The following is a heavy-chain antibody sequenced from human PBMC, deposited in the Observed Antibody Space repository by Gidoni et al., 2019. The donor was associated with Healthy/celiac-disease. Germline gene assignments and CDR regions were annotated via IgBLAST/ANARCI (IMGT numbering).Heavy chain of an antibody. CDR1: GGSARSGSYY. Sequence: QVQLQESGPGLVKPSETLSLTCPASGGSARSGSYYWSWFRQPPGKGLEWIGYIYYSGSTNYNPSLKSRVTISVDTSKNQFSLKLSSVTAADTAVYYCARDRQIFGVVTVFDYWGQGTLVTVSS. CDR2: IYYSGST. V-gene: IGHV4-61*01. D-gene: IGHD3-3*01. CDR3: ARDRQIFGVVTVFDY. J-gene: IGHJ4*02.